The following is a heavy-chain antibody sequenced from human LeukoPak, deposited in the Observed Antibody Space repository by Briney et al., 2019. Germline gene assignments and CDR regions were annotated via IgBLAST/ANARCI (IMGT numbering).Heavy chain of an antibody. CDR2: IFYNGTN. Sequence: SETLSLTCSVSGGSISSYYGSWVRQPPGMGLECIWYIFYNGTNNVNPSLNSRITNSVDTHKNQFSLRLTAVTAAETAVYFCARGSQGSGSPLDYWGRGTLVTVSS. CDR1: GGSISSYY. D-gene: IGHD3-10*01. CDR3: ARGSQGSGSPLDY. J-gene: IGHJ4*02. V-gene: IGHV4-59*01.